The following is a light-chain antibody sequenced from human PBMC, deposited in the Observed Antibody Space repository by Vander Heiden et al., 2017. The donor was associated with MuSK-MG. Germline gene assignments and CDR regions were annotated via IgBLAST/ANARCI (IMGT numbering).Light chain of an antibody. CDR3: QQYNSYSET. Sequence: DIQMTQSPSTLSASVGDRVTITCRASQSINTWLAWYQQKPGKAPKLLIYKASTLQSGVPSRFSGSGSGTEFTLTISSLQPDDFATYYCQQYNSYSETFGQGTKVXIK. J-gene: IGKJ1*01. CDR2: KAS. CDR1: QSINTW. V-gene: IGKV1-5*03.